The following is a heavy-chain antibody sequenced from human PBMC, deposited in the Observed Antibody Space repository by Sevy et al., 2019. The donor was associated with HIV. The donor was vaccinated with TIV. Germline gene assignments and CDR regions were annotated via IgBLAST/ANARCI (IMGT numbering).Heavy chain of an antibody. CDR2: IYYSGST. D-gene: IGHD3-10*01. CDR3: ASSTLYGFYYFDY. Sequence: SETLSLTCTVSGGSISSSSYYWGWIRQPPGKGLEWIGSIYYSGSTYYNPSLKSRVTISVDTSKNQFSLKLSSVTAADKAVYYCASSTLYGFYYFDYWGQGTLVTVSS. J-gene: IGHJ4*02. V-gene: IGHV4-39*01. CDR1: GGSISSSSYY.